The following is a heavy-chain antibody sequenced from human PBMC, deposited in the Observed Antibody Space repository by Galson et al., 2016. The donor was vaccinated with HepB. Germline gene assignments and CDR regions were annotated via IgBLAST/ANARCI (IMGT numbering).Heavy chain of an antibody. CDR3: AEARGYRAYEAWMDV. D-gene: IGHD5-12*01. Sequence: TLSLTCIVSGDSIISDSYHYWSWIRQPVGTGLEWVGLIYTTGSTSYNPSLKSRLTMSLDTPKNQFSLELGSVTAADTAIYDCAEARGYRAYEAWMDVWGKGTTVTVSS. J-gene: IGHJ6*04. CDR2: IYTTGST. CDR1: GDSIISDSYHY. V-gene: IGHV4-61*02.